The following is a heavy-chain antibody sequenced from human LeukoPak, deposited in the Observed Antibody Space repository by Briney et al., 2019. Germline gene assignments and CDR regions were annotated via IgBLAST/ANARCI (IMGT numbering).Heavy chain of an antibody. V-gene: IGHV3-21*01. CDR2: ISSSSSYI. Sequence: GESLRLSCAASGFTFSSYSMNWVRQAPGKGLEWVSSISSSSSYIYYADSVKGRFTISRDNAKNSLYLQMNSLRAEDTAVYYCARQTMVRATQVEWFDPWGQGTLVTVSS. J-gene: IGHJ5*02. CDR3: ARQTMVRATQVEWFDP. CDR1: GFTFSSYS. D-gene: IGHD3-10*01.